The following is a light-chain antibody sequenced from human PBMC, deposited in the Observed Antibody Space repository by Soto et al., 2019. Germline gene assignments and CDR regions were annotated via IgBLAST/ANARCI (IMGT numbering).Light chain of an antibody. J-gene: IGLJ1*01. V-gene: IGLV3-21*02. Sequence: LPQPPSVSVAPGQTARITCGGDKIGSKIVHWYRQRPGQAPVAVVFDASDRPSGIPDRISASRSGDTATLTISRVDAGDEADYYCQVWASTDEFFVFGSGTKVTVL. CDR3: QVWASTDEFFV. CDR2: DAS. CDR1: KIGSKI.